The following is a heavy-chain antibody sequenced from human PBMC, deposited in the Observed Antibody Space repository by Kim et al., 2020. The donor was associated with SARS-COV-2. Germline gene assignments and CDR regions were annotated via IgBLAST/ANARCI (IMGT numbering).Heavy chain of an antibody. D-gene: IGHD4-17*01. V-gene: IGHV3-30*02. CDR3: AKRGDYAERPGHLDN. J-gene: IGHJ4*02. Sequence: GGSLRLSCAASGFTFRHYAMHWVRQAPGKGLEWVAYVGYDGRDIYYADSVQGRFTISRDNSKNTLYLQMDSLRTEDTAVYYCAKRGDYAERPGHLDNWGQGTLVTGSS. CDR1: GFTFRHYA. CDR2: VGYDGRDI.